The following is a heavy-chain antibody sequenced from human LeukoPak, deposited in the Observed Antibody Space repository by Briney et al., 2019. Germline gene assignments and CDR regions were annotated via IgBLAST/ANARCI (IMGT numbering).Heavy chain of an antibody. J-gene: IGHJ5*02. CDR1: GYTLTELS. CDR2: FDPEDGET. CDR3: ARDNSVGDNAWWFDP. V-gene: IGHV1-24*01. Sequence: ASVKVSCKVSGYTLTELSMHWVRQAPGKGLEWMGGFDPEDGETIYAQKFQGRVTMTEDTSTDTAYMELSSLRSEDTAIYYCARDNSVGDNAWWFDPWGQGTLVTVSS. D-gene: IGHD1-26*01.